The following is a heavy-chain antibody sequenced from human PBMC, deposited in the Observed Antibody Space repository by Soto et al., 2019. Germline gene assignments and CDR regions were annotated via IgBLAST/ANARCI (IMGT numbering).Heavy chain of an antibody. J-gene: IGHJ4*02. CDR2: ITSGGTT. Sequence: GGSLRLSCTAPGFTFSSYEMTWVRQAPGKGLEWISYITSGGTTYYADSAKGRFTISRDNAKNSLYLHLNSLTAEGTAIYYCARVLYATWSSFDYWGQGTLVTVSS. D-gene: IGHD1-26*01. CDR3: ARVLYATWSSFDY. CDR1: GFTFSSYE. V-gene: IGHV3-48*03.